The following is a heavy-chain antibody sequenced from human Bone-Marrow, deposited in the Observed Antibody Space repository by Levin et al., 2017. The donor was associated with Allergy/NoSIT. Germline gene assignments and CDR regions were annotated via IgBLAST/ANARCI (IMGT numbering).Heavy chain of an antibody. V-gene: IGHV3-33*01. CDR2: ITKDGSSK. CDR1: GFNFGNYG. J-gene: IGHJ4*02. CDR3: ARDDPTEGNYFDY. D-gene: IGHD3-10*01. Sequence: PGGSLRLSCIGSGFNFGNYGMHWVRQSPGKGLEWMTVITKDGSSKYYADSVKGRFTISRDNSKNTLFLQMDSLTAEDTSMYYCARDDPTEGNYFDYWGQGTLVTVSS.